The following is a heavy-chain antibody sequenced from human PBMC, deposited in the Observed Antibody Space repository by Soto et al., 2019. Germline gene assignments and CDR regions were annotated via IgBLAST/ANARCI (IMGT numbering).Heavy chain of an antibody. Sequence: SETLSLTCTVSGGSISSYYWSLIRQPPGKGLEWIGYIYYSGSTNYNPSLKSRVTISVDTSKNQFSLKLSSVTAADTAVYYCARDYYYDSSGWDGHAFDIWGQGTMVTVSS. J-gene: IGHJ3*02. V-gene: IGHV4-59*01. CDR2: IYYSGST. D-gene: IGHD3-22*01. CDR1: GGSISSYY. CDR3: ARDYYYDSSGWDGHAFDI.